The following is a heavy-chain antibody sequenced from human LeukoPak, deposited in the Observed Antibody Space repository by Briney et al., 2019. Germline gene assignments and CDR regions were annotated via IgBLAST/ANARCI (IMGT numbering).Heavy chain of an antibody. D-gene: IGHD3-10*01. CDR2: IIPILGIA. CDR1: GGTFSSYA. CDR3: ARVATMVRGAIGMDV. V-gene: IGHV1-69*04. Sequence: AASVKVSCKASGGTFSSYAISWVRQAPGQGLEWMGRIIPILGIANYAQKFQGRVTITADKSTSTAYMELSSLRSEDTAVYYCARVATMVRGAIGMDVWGQGPTVTVSS. J-gene: IGHJ6*02.